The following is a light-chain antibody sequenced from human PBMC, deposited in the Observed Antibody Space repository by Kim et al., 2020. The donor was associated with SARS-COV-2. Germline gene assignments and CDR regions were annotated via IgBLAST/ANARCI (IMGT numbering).Light chain of an antibody. CDR2: KVS. J-gene: IGKJ3*01. V-gene: IGKV2-30*01. CDR3: MQGTHWPFT. Sequence: PASISCRSSQSLVYSDRNLYLNWFHQRPGQSPRRLIYKVSNRDSGVPDRFSGSGSGTDFTLQISRVEAEDVGVYYCMQGTHWPFTFGPGTKVDIK. CDR1: QSLVYSDRNLY.